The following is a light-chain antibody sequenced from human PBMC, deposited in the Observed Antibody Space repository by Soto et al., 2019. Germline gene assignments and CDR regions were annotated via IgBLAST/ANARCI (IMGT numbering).Light chain of an antibody. CDR1: QSISSY. CDR2: AAS. CDR3: QQRYSTPFT. Sequence: DIQMTQSPSSLSASVGDRVTITCRASQSISSYLNWYQQKPGKAPKLLIYAASSLQSGVPSRFGGSGSGTDFTLTVSSLQPEDFATYYCQQRYSTPFTFGPGTKVDIK. J-gene: IGKJ3*01. V-gene: IGKV1-39*01.